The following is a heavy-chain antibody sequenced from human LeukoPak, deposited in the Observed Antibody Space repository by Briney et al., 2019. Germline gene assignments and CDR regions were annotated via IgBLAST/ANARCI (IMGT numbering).Heavy chain of an antibody. D-gene: IGHD3-22*01. V-gene: IGHV2-5*01. J-gene: IGHJ3*02. CDR2: IYWNDDK. CDR1: GFSLSTSGVG. Sequence: SGPTLVKPTQTLTLTCTFSGFSLSTSGVGVGWIRQPPGKALEWLALIYWNDDKRYSPSLKSRLTITKDTSKNQVVLTMTNMDPADTATYYCAHRRGVSYDSSGYPYQAGAFDIWGQGTMVTVSS. CDR3: AHRRGVSYDSSGYPYQAGAFDI.